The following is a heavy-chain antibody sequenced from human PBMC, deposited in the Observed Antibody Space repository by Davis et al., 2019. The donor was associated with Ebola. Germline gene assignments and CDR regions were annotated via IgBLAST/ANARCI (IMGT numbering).Heavy chain of an antibody. J-gene: IGHJ4*02. V-gene: IGHV3-23*01. CDR3: AKLAGITMISNLDY. Sequence: GESLKISCAASGFTFSSYAMSWVRQAPGKGLEWVSVISGSGGSTYYADSVKGRFTISRDNSKNTLYLQMNSLRAEDTAVYYCAKLAGITMISNLDYWGQGTLVTVSS. CDR1: GFTFSSYA. D-gene: IGHD3-22*01. CDR2: ISGSGGST.